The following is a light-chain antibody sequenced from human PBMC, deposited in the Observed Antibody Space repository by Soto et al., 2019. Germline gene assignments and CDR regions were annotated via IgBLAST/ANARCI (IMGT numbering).Light chain of an antibody. CDR1: SSDVGGYDY. V-gene: IGLV2-14*01. CDR3: CSYTSSGAHV. Sequence: QSALTQPASVSGSPGQSITISCTGTSSDVGGYDYVSWHQQHPGKAPKLMIYEVNTRPSGVSNRFSGSKSGNTASLTISGLQAEDEADYYCCSYTSSGAHVFGGGNKLTVL. J-gene: IGLJ2*01. CDR2: EVN.